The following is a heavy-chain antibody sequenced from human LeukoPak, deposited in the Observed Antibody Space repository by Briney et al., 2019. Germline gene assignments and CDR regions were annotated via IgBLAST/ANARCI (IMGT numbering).Heavy chain of an antibody. J-gene: IGHJ4*02. V-gene: IGHV1-3*04. CDR2: INTGNGNT. D-gene: IGHD3-16*01. Sequence: ASVMVSCKASGYTFTHYAMHWVRQAPGQGLEWMGWINTGNGNTKCSQKFQGRVTLTRDTSAKIAYMEVTSLRSEDTAVYYCATRSASSYGGVFDFWGQGSLVIVSS. CDR3: ATRSASSYGGVFDF. CDR1: GYTFTHYA.